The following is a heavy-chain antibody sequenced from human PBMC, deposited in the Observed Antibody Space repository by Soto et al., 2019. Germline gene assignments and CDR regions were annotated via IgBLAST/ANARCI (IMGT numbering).Heavy chain of an antibody. CDR2: IYYSGST. CDR1: GGAISSYY. Sequence: SETLSLTCTVSGGAISSYYWSLIRQPPGKGLEWIGYIYYSGSTNYNPSLKSRVTVSVDTSKNQFSLKLSSVTAADTAVYYCARDPAAASRRYFDYWGQGTLVTVSS. J-gene: IGHJ4*02. CDR3: ARDPAAASRRYFDY. D-gene: IGHD6-13*01. V-gene: IGHV4-59*01.